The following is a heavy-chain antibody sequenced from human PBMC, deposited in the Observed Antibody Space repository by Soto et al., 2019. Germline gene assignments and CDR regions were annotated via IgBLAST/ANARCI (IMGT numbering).Heavy chain of an antibody. V-gene: IGHV3-9*01. J-gene: IGHJ3*02. D-gene: IGHD3-16*02. CDR2: ISWNSGSI. CDR1: GFTFDDYA. CDR3: AKGSLHLGELSLMNAFDI. Sequence: GGSLRLSCAASGFTFDDYAMHWVRQAPGKGLEWVSGISWNSGSIGYADSVKGRFTISRDNAKNSLYLQMNSLRAEDTALYYCAKGSLHLGELSLMNAFDIWGQGTMVTVSS.